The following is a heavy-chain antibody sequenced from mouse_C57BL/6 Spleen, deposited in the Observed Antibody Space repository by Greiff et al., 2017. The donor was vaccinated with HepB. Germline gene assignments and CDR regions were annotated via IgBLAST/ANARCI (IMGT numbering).Heavy chain of an antibody. D-gene: IGHD1-1*01. J-gene: IGHJ4*01. CDR3: ARYYAHYYAMDY. CDR1: GFTFSDYG. CDR2: ISSGSSTI. V-gene: IGHV5-17*01. Sequence: EVQLVESGGGLVKPGGSLKLSCAASGFTFSDYGMHWVRQAPENGLEWVAYISSGSSTIYYADTVKGRFTISRDNAKNTLFLQMTSLRSEDTAMYYCARYYAHYYAMDYWGQGTSVTVSS.